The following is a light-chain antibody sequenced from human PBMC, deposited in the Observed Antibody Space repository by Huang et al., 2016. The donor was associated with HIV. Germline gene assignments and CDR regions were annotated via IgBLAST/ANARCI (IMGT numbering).Light chain of an antibody. CDR3: QESDTWPRLT. Sequence: IVLTQTPASLSLSAGERATLSCRASQSVSHYLAWYQHKPGRPPRLLLYGASRRATDIPARFNGSGSGTDFTLTISSLEAEDSALYYCQESDTWPRLTLGGGTKVEIK. CDR1: QSVSHY. CDR2: GAS. V-gene: IGKV3-11*01. J-gene: IGKJ4*01.